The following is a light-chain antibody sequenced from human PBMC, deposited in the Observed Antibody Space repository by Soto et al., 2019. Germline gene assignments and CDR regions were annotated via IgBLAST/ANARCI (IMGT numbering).Light chain of an antibody. V-gene: IGKV3-11*01. CDR1: QSVSSS. CDR3: QQRSNWPWT. Sequence: EIVLAQSPGTLSLSPGESATLSCRVSQSVSSSFLAWYQQKPGQAPRLLIYDASNRATGIPARFSGSGSGTDFTLTISSLEPEDFAVYYCQQRSNWPWTFGQGTKVDI. CDR2: DAS. J-gene: IGKJ1*01.